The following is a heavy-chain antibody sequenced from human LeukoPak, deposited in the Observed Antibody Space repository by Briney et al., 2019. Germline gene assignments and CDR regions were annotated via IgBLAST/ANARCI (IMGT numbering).Heavy chain of an antibody. CDR1: GGSISSSNW. CDR2: IYHSGST. V-gene: IGHV4-4*02. Sequence: SGTLSLTCAVSGGSISSSNWWSWVRQPPGKGLEWIGEIYHSGSTNYNPSLKSRVTISVDTSKNQFSLKLTSVTAADTAVYYCARLVYYDSSGYYPAWFDPWGQGTLVTVSS. CDR3: ARLVYYDSSGYYPAWFDP. D-gene: IGHD3-22*01. J-gene: IGHJ5*02.